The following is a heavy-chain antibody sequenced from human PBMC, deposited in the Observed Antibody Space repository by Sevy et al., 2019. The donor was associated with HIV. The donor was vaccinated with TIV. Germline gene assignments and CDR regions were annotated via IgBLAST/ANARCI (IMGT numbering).Heavy chain of an antibody. D-gene: IGHD2-2*01. V-gene: IGHV3-15*01. Sequence: GGSLRLSCAASGFTFSNAWMSWVRQAPGKGLEWVGRIKSKTDGGTTDYAAPVKGRFTISRDDSKTTLYLQMNSLKTEDTAVYYCTTDPTQIDSPIPHIVVVPAAMRNWFDPWGQGTLVTVSS. CDR3: TTDPTQIDSPIPHIVVVPAAMRNWFDP. CDR1: GFTFSNAW. CDR2: IKSKTDGGTT. J-gene: IGHJ5*02.